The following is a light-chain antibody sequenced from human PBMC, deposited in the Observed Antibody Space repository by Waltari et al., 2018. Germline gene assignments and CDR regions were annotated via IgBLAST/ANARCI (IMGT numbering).Light chain of an antibody. CDR1: QSIGSY. CDR2: AAS. CDR3: QQTYSTPWT. V-gene: IGKV1-39*01. J-gene: IGKJ1*01. Sequence: DIQMTQSPPYLSASVGDRVTITCRASQSIGSYLSGYQQKPGKAPKLLIYAASRLQSGGPSRFSGSGSGTDFTLTVSSLQPEDFAIYYCQQTYSTPWTFGQGTKVEIK.